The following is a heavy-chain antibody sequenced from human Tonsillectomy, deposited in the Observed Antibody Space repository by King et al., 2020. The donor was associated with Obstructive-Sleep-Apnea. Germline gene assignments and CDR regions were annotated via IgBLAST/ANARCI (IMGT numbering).Heavy chain of an antibody. CDR2: ISYDGSNK. J-gene: IGHJ4*02. CDR1: GFTFSSYA. D-gene: IGHD6-13*01. CDR3: LGGSSWDY. Sequence: VQLVESGGGVVQPGRSLRLSCAASGFTFSSYAMHWVRPAPGKGLEWVAVISYDGSNKYYADSVKGRFTISRDNSKNTLYLQMNSLRAEDTAVYYCLGGSSWDYWGQGTLVTVSS. V-gene: IGHV3-30*04.